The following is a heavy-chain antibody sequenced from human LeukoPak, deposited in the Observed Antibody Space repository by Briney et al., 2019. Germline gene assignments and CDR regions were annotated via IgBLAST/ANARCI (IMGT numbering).Heavy chain of an antibody. V-gene: IGHV4-59*08. CDR3: ARRVVESAVITERNWFDP. CDR1: GDSISSYC. Sequence: SETLSLTCTVAGDSISSYCWSWVRQPPGKGLEWIGSMCYSGSTNYNPSPKSRVTISIDTSKNQFSLKLSSVTAADTAVYYCARRVVESAVITERNWFDPWGQGTLVTVSS. CDR2: MCYSGST. J-gene: IGHJ5*02. D-gene: IGHD4-11*01.